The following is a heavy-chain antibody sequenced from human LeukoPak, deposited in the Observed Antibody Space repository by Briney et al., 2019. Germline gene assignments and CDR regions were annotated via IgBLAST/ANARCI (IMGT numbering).Heavy chain of an antibody. V-gene: IGHV4-59*08. Sequence: KPSETLSLTCTVSGGSISSYYWSWIRQPPGKGLECIGYIYYSGSTNYNPSLKSRVTISVDTSKNQFSLKLSSVTAAATAVYYCAXXTPTGDYPLWGQGTLVTV. CDR2: IYYSGST. CDR1: GGSISSYY. CDR3: AXXTPTGDYPL. D-gene: IGHD4-17*01. J-gene: IGHJ4*02.